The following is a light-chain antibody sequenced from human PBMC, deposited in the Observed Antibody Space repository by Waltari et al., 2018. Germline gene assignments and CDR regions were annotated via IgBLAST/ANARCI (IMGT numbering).Light chain of an antibody. CDR2: AAS. CDR1: QSISSY. J-gene: IGKJ1*01. Sequence: DIQMTQSPSSLSASVGDRVTITCRASQSISSYLNWSQQKPGKAPKLLIYAASRLQSGVPSRFSGSGSGTDFTLTISSLQPEDFATYYCQQSYSTPWTFGQGTKVEIK. CDR3: QQSYSTPWT. V-gene: IGKV1-39*01.